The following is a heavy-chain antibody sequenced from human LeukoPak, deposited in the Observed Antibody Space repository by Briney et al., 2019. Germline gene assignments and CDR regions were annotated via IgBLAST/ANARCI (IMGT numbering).Heavy chain of an antibody. CDR1: GFTFSTYA. CDR2: ISGSGDDT. V-gene: IGHV3-23*01. CDR3: AKDRDYYAVDY. Sequence: AGRSLTLSCAASGFTFSTYAMSRVRQAPGKRLAWDSAISGSGDDTYYADSVKGWFTISRDNSKNTLYLQMNTLRAEDTAVYYCAKDRDYYAVDYWGQGTLVTVSS. J-gene: IGHJ4*02. D-gene: IGHD3-22*01.